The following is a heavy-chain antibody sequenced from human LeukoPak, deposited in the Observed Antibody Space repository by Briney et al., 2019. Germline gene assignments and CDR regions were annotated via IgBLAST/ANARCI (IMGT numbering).Heavy chain of an antibody. V-gene: IGHV4-39*01. Sequence: SETLSPTCTVSGGSIDSSTYYWGWIRQPPGKGLEWIGSFYNSGSAYRNPSLSSRVTIFADMSKNQFSLKLTSVTAADTAVYYCARRLRPGDYFDYWGQGILVTVSS. CDR2: FYNSGSA. J-gene: IGHJ4*02. D-gene: IGHD3-16*01. CDR1: GGSIDSSTYY. CDR3: ARRLRPGDYFDY.